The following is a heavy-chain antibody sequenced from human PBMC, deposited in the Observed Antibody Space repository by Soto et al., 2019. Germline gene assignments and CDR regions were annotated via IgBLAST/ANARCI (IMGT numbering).Heavy chain of an antibody. CDR2: INPNSGGT. J-gene: IGHJ6*02. V-gene: IGHV1-2*02. Sequence: ASVKVSCKASGYTFTGYYMHWVRQAPGQGLEWMGWINPNSGGTNYAQKFQGRVTMTRDTSTSTVYMELSSLRSEDTAVYYCARGGVMITSGGVIDPDNSGMDVWGQGTTVTVSS. CDR1: GYTFTGYY. D-gene: IGHD3-16*02. CDR3: ARGGVMITSGGVIDPDNSGMDV.